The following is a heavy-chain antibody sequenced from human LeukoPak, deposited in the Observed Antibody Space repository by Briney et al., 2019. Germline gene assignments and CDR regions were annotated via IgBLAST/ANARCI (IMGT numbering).Heavy chain of an antibody. V-gene: IGHV3-48*04. D-gene: IGHD2-15*01. J-gene: IGHJ3*02. Sequence: PGGSLRLSCAASGFTFSSYNMNWVRQAPGKGLEWVSYISSSGSTIYYADSVKGRFTISRDNAKNSLYLQMNSLRAEDTAVYYCATGVLSGGSCCPVGAFDIWGQGTMVTVSS. CDR2: ISSSGSTI. CDR3: ATGVLSGGSCCPVGAFDI. CDR1: GFTFSSYN.